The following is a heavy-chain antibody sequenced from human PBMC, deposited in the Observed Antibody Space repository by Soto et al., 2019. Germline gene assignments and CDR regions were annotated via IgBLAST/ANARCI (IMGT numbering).Heavy chain of an antibody. CDR1: GFTFSSYN. Sequence: GGSLRLSCAASGFTFSSYNINWVRLGPGKGLEWVSSISTRSSLIYYADSVRGRFTFSRDNAKNSAYLQMNSLRADDTAVYYCATLARGGPVTLPLDAWGQGTLVTVSS. D-gene: IGHD3-10*01. V-gene: IGHV3-21*01. CDR3: ATLARGGPVTLPLDA. CDR2: ISTRSSLI. J-gene: IGHJ5*02.